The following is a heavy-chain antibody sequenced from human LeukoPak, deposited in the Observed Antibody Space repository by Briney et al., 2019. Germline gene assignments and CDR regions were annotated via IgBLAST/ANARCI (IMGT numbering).Heavy chain of an antibody. CDR2: ISSSGSTI. Sequence: GSLRLSCAASGFTFSSYEMNWVRQAPGKGLEWVSYISSSGSTIYYADSVKGRFTISRDNAKNSLYLQTNSLRAEDTAVYYCARDGSGWYVFDYWGQGTLVTVSS. CDR1: GFTFSSYE. CDR3: ARDGSGWYVFDY. J-gene: IGHJ4*02. D-gene: IGHD6-19*01. V-gene: IGHV3-48*03.